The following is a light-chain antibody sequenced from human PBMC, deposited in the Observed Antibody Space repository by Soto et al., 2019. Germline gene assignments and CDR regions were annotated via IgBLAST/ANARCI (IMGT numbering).Light chain of an antibody. CDR2: GAS. V-gene: IGKV3-20*01. Sequence: EIVLTQSPGTLSLSPGERATLSCRASQSVTISYLAWYQQKPGQAPRLLIFGASSRATGIPDRFSGSGSGTDFTLTISRLEPEDSAVYYCQQYGSSPITFGQGTRLEIK. CDR3: QQYGSSPIT. J-gene: IGKJ5*01. CDR1: QSVTISY.